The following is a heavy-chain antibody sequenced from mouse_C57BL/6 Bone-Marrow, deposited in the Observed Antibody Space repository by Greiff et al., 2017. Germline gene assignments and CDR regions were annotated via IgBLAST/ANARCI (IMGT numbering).Heavy chain of an antibody. CDR1: GFTFSSYG. D-gene: IGHD3-3*01. J-gene: IGHJ3*01. V-gene: IGHV5-6*01. Sequence: EVQVVESGGDLVKPGGSLKLSCAASGFTFSSYGMSWVRQTPDKRLEWVATISSGGSYTYYPDSVKGRFTISRDNAKNTLYLQMSSLKSEDTAMYYCARQGAGSWFAYWGQGTLVTVSA. CDR2: ISSGGSYT. CDR3: ARQGAGSWFAY.